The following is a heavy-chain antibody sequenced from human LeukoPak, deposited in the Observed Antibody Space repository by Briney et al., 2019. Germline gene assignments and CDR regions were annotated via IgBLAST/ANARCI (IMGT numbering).Heavy chain of an antibody. V-gene: IGHV3-53*01. CDR1: GCTVSGNY. D-gene: IGHD5-24*01. Sequence: PGGSLRLSCAASGCTVSGNYMSWVRQSPQKGLEWVSLIYSGTKTYYADSVKGRFTISRDNSKDTLYLQMNSLRAEDTAVYYCARGHGSFYYWGQGILVTVSS. CDR3: ARGHGSFYY. CDR2: IYSGTKT. J-gene: IGHJ4*02.